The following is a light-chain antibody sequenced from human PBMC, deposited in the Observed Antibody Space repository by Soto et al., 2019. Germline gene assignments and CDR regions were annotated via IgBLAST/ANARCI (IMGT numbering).Light chain of an antibody. J-gene: IGLJ1*01. CDR1: SSDVGSYNR. V-gene: IGLV2-18*02. CDR3: SSYTTNSTFV. Sequence: QSALTQPPSVSGSPGQSITMSCTGTSSDVGSYNRVSWYQQSPGTAPKLMIYEVTNRPSGVPDRFSGSKSGNTASLTISGLQAEDEADYYCSSYTTNSTFVFGTGTRSPS. CDR2: EVT.